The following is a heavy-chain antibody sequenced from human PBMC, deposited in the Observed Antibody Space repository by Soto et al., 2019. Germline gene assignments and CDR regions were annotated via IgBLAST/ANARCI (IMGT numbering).Heavy chain of an antibody. CDR3: ARVYCSGGSCYSIDY. J-gene: IGHJ4*02. Sequence: WASVKVSCKASGYTFTSYYMHWVRQAPGQGLEWMGIINPSGGSTSYAQKFQGRVTMTRDTSTSTVYMELSSLRSEDTAVYYCARVYCSGGSCYSIDYWGQGTLVTVSS. CDR1: GYTFTSYY. CDR2: INPSGGST. V-gene: IGHV1-46*03. D-gene: IGHD2-15*01.